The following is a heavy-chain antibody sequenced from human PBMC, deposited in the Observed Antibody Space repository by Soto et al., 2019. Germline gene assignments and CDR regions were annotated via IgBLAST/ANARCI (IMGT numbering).Heavy chain of an antibody. CDR2: IKQDGSEK. V-gene: IGHV3-7*01. CDR1: GFIFNNYW. D-gene: IGHD3-22*01. Sequence: EVQLVESGGGLVQPGGSLRLSCAASGFIFNNYWMTWVRQAPGKGLEWVANIKQDGSEKYYVDSVKGRCTISRDNAKNSLYLQMNSLRADDTAVYYCARAAYYDESSGYFDYWGQGTLVTVSS. J-gene: IGHJ4*02. CDR3: ARAAYYDESSGYFDY.